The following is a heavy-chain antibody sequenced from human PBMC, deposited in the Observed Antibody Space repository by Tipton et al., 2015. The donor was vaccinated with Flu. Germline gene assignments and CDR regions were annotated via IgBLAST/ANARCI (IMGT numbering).Heavy chain of an antibody. CDR1: GRSFSNYY. CDR2: ISHSGST. D-gene: IGHD3-3*01. V-gene: IGHV4-34*01. Sequence: TLSLTCAVYGRSFSNYYWNWVRQPPGKGLEWIGQISHSGSTNYNPSLKSRVTISVDTSKNQFSLKLGSVTAADTAVYYCARGVHPLRITSFGVARHGMDVWGPGATVTVSS. CDR3: ARGVHPLRITSFGVARHGMDV. J-gene: IGHJ6*02.